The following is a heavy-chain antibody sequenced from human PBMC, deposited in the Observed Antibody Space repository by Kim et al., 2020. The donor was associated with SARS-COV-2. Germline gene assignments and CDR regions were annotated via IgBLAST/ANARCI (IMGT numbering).Heavy chain of an antibody. V-gene: IGHV1-18*01. D-gene: IGHD3-3*01. CDR3: ARDWSDPATFDY. J-gene: IGHJ4*02. Sequence: AQKLQGRVTMTTDTSTSTAYMELRSLRSDDTAVYYCARDWSDPATFDYWGQGTLVTVSS.